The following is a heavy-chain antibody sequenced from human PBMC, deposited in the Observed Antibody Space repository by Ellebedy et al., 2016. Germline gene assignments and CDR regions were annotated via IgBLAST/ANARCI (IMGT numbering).Heavy chain of an antibody. V-gene: IGHV3-74*01. CDR1: GLTFSNYW. CDR2: VDEDGRTT. CDR3: ASIRFDY. J-gene: IGHJ4*02. Sequence: GGSLRLXXAASGLTFSNYWMHWVRQAPGKGLVWVSRVDEDGRTTNYADSVKGRFTISRDNAKNTLYLQMNSLRGDDTGVYFCASIRFDYWGQGALVTVSS.